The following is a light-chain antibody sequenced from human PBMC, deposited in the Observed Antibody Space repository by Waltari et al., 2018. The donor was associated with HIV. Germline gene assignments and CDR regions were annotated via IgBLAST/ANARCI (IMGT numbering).Light chain of an antibody. Sequence: QSVLTQPPSASGTPGQRVTISCSGGSSNIGSHFVYWYQQVAGTTPKLLIFRNNKRPSGVPDRFAGSKSGTSASLSVSGLRPEEEADYYCATWDDSSSGSWVFGGGTKVTVL. CDR1: SSNIGSHF. J-gene: IGLJ3*02. CDR3: ATWDDSSSGSWV. V-gene: IGLV1-47*01. CDR2: RNN.